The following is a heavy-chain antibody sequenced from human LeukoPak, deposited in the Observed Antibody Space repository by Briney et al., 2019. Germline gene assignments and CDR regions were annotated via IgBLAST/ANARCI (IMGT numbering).Heavy chain of an antibody. CDR3: ARDRIRYGMDV. Sequence: PSETLSLTCTVSGGSISSSSYYWGWIRQPPGKGLEWIGSIYYSGSTYYNPSLKSRVTISVDTSKNQFSLKLSSVTAADTAVYYCARDRIRYGMDVWGQGTTVTVSS. CDR1: GGSISSSSYY. J-gene: IGHJ6*02. CDR2: IYYSGST. D-gene: IGHD2-15*01. V-gene: IGHV4-39*07.